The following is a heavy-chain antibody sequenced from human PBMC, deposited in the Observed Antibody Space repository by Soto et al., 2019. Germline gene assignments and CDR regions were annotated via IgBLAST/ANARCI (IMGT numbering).Heavy chain of an antibody. CDR2: INPNSGGT. V-gene: IGHV1-2*02. Sequence: ASVKVSCKASGYTFTGYYMHWVRQAPGQGLEWMGWINPNSGGTNYAQKFQGRVTMTRDTSISTAYMELSRLRSDDTAVYYCASCLQGAYYDSSGYYYSWFDPWGQGTLVTVSS. D-gene: IGHD3-22*01. J-gene: IGHJ5*02. CDR1: GYTFTGYY. CDR3: ASCLQGAYYDSSGYYYSWFDP.